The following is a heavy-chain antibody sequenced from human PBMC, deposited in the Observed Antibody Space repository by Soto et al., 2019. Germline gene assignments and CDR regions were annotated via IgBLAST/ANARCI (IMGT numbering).Heavy chain of an antibody. V-gene: IGHV3-74*01. Sequence: PGGSLRLSCAASGFTFTTHWMHWVRQVPEKGLAWVARINGDGSETTYADSVRGRLTISRDNAKNTLYLQLDNMRVEDTAVYYCAADSPNDSTVGGDYWGQGTLVTVSS. D-gene: IGHD2-8*02. CDR2: INGDGSET. J-gene: IGHJ4*02. CDR3: AADSPNDSTVGGDY. CDR1: GFTFTTHW.